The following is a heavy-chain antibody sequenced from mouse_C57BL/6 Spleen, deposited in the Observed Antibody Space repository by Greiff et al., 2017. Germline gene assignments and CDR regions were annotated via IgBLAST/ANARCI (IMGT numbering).Heavy chain of an antibody. V-gene: IGHV2-5*01. CDR3: AKNDYGSSPYAMDY. CDR1: GFSLTSYG. J-gene: IGHJ4*01. CDR2: IWRGGST. Sequence: QVQLQQSGPGLVQPSQSLSITCTVSGFSLTSYGVHWVRQSPGKGLEWLGVIWRGGSTDYNAAFMSRLSITKDNSKSQVFFKMNSLQADDTAIYYCAKNDYGSSPYAMDYWGQGTSVTVSS. D-gene: IGHD1-1*01.